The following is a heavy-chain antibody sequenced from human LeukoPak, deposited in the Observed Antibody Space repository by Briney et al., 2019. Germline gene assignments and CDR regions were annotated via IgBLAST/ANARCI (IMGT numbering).Heavy chain of an antibody. CDR3: VREARGYHYTYFDY. CDR1: GFTLGGHD. Sequence: GGSLRLSCTASGFTLGGHDMHWVRQTTGDGVQWGAAVSAGHHAFYAGSVKGRFTVSREDAKNYLYLQMNSLRAGDTAVYYCVREARGYHYTYFDYWGQGSLVTVSS. D-gene: IGHD5-18*01. CDR2: VSAGHHA. V-gene: IGHV3-13*01. J-gene: IGHJ4*02.